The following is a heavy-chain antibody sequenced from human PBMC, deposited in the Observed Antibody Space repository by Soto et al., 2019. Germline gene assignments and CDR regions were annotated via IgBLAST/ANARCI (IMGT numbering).Heavy chain of an antibody. V-gene: IGHV3-23*01. J-gene: IGHJ6*03. CDR1: GFTFSSYA. D-gene: IGHD2-15*01. Sequence: EVQLLESGGGLVQPGGSLRLSCAASGFTFSSYAMSWVRQAPGKGLEWVSAIRGSGGSTYYADSVKGRVTISRDNSKNKLYLQMNRLRAEDTAVYYCASYWSGGSCHSDYYYYRDGWGKGTTVTVSS. CDR2: IRGSGGST. CDR3: ASYWSGGSCHSDYYYYRDG.